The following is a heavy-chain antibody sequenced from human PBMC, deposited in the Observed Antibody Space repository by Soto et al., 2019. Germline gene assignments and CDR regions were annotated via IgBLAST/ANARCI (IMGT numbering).Heavy chain of an antibody. V-gene: IGHV3-74*01. CDR1: GFTFTDYW. J-gene: IGHJ4*02. CDR2: INSDGSRT. D-gene: IGHD3-10*01. CDR3: ARGMYGSGVSSY. Sequence: GGSLRLSCAASGFTFTDYWTHWVRQAPGKGLVWVSRINSDGSRTSYADSVTGRFTISRDNAKNTLYLQMNSLRVEDTAVYYCARGMYGSGVSSYWGQGTLVTVSS.